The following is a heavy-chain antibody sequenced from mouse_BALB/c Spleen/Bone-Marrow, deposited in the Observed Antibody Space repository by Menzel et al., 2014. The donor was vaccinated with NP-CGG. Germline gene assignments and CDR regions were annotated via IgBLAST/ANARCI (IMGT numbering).Heavy chain of an antibody. CDR3: DRHGTYAMDY. Sequence: VHLVESGPDLVAPSQTLSITCTASGFSLTSYGVHWVRQPPEKGLEWLVRIWRAGSTTYNSALKSRLSISKDNSKSQVCLKMNSLQTDDTAMYYCDRHGTYAMDYWGQGTSVTVSS. CDR1: GFSLTSYG. D-gene: IGHD1-1*02. J-gene: IGHJ4*01. V-gene: IGHV2-6-2*01. CDR2: IWRAGST.